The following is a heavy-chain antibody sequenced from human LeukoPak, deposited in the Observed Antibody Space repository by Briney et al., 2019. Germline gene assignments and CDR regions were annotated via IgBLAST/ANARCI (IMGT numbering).Heavy chain of an antibody. J-gene: IGHJ4*02. V-gene: IGHV1-18*01. CDR3: AREGIRIAAAATIDY. CDR1: GYTFSNYA. Sequence: GASVKVSCKASGYTFSNYAINWVRQAPGQGLEWMGWISTYNGNTNYAQKLQDRVTMTTDTSTSTAYMELRSLRSDDTAMYYCAREGIRIAAAATIDYWGQGTLVTVSS. D-gene: IGHD6-13*01. CDR2: ISTYNGNT.